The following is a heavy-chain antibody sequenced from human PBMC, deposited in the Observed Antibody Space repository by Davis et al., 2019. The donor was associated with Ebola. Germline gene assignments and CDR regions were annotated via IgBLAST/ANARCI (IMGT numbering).Heavy chain of an antibody. V-gene: IGHV3-23*01. CDR2: IGGSGGIT. Sequence: GSLKISCAASGFTFSSYAMSWVRQAPGKGLEWVSTIGGSGGITYHADSVKGRSTISRDNSNNTVYLQMNSLRAEDTAVYYCARLDCTSTSCYTGNFYYYYGVDVWGQGTTVTVSS. CDR1: GFTFSSYA. CDR3: ARLDCTSTSCYTGNFYYYYGVDV. D-gene: IGHD2-2*02. J-gene: IGHJ6*02.